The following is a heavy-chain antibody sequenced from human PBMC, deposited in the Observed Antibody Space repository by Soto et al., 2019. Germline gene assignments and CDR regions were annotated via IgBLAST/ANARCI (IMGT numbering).Heavy chain of an antibody. D-gene: IGHD6-13*01. CDR3: ARVAAAGTALFDY. CDR2: INPNSGGS. CDR1: GYTFTGYY. Sequence: QVQLVQSGAEVKKPGASVKVSCKASGYTFTGYYMHWVRQAPGQGLEWMGWINPNSGGSNYAQKFQGWVXXTXDXYISTAYMELSRLRSDDTAVYYCARVAAAGTALFDYWGQGTLVTVSS. V-gene: IGHV1-2*04. J-gene: IGHJ4*02.